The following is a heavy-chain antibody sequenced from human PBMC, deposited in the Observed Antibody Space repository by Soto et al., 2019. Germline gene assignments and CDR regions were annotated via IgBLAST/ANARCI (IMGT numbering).Heavy chain of an antibody. CDR1: GGSISSSNW. D-gene: IGHD5-18*01. J-gene: IGHJ6*02. CDR3: AGWIQLQQYYYYGMDV. Sequence: QVQLQESGPGLVKPSGTLSLTCAVSGGSISSSNWWSWVRQPPGKGLEWIGEIYHSGSTNYNPSLQRRVTIAVDKSTHQFSLKLSSVTAADTAVYYCAGWIQLQQYYYYGMDVWGQGTTVTVSS. CDR2: IYHSGST. V-gene: IGHV4-4*02.